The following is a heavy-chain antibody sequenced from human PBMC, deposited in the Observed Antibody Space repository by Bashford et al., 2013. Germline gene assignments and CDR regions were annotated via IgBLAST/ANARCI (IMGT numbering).Heavy chain of an antibody. CDR2: INPNSGGT. V-gene: IGHV1-2*04. CDR3: ARGRTMIVVLKPYDAFDI. J-gene: IGHJ3*02. D-gene: IGHD3-22*01. Sequence: WVRQAPGQGLEWMGWINPNSGGTNYAQKFQGWVTMTRDTSISTAYMELSRLRSDDTAVYYCARGRTMIVVLKPYDAFDIWGQGTMVTVSS.